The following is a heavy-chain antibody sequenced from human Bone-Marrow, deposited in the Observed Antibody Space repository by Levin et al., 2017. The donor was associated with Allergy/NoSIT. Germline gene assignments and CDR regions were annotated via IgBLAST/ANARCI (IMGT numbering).Heavy chain of an antibody. J-gene: IGHJ4*02. CDR3: ARRLITTTIGMDY. V-gene: IGHV3-23*01. D-gene: IGHD3-16*01. CDR2: ISSGSGSLT. Sequence: GESLKISCVASGFTFNTYAMCWVRQTAGQGLEWVAVISSGSGSLTYYADSVRGRFAISRDNSKNTVYLQMNSLRDEDTALYYCARRLITTTIGMDYWGQGTLVTVSP. CDR1: GFTFNTYA.